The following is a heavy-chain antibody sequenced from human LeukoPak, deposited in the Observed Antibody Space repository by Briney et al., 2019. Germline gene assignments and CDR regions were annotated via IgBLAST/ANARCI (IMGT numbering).Heavy chain of an antibody. CDR2: IRYDGSNK. CDR3: AKSSDVDTAMEGASDY. J-gene: IGHJ4*02. CDR1: GFTFSSYG. Sequence: GGSLRLSCAASGFTFSSYGMHWVRQAPGKGLEWVAFIRYDGSNKYYADSVKGRFTISRDNSKNTLYLQMNSLRAEDTAVYYCAKSSDVDTAMEGASDYWGQGTLVTVSS. V-gene: IGHV3-30*02. D-gene: IGHD5-18*01.